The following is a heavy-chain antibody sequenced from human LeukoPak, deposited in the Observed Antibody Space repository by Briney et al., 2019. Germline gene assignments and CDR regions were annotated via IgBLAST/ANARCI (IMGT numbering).Heavy chain of an antibody. Sequence: GGSLRLSCAASGFTFSSYGMHWVRQAPGKGLEWVAFIRYDGSNKYYADSVKGRFTISRDNSKDTLYLQMNSLRAEDTAVYYCAKPLAAAGYFDYWGQGTLVTVSS. CDR1: GFTFSSYG. CDR2: IRYDGSNK. J-gene: IGHJ4*02. V-gene: IGHV3-30*02. D-gene: IGHD6-13*01. CDR3: AKPLAAAGYFDY.